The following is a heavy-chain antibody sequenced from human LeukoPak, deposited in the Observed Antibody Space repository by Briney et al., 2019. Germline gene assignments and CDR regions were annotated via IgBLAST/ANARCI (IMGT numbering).Heavy chain of an antibody. CDR2: IYPGDSDT. CDR3: ARHVNYYDSSVYSSPGDY. CDR1: GYSFTSYW. J-gene: IGHJ4*02. V-gene: IGHV5-51*01. Sequence: GESLKISCKGSGYSFTSYWIGWVRQMPGKGLEWMGIIYPGDSDTRYSPSFQGQVTISADKSISTAYLQWSSLKASDTAMYYCARHVNYYDSSVYSSPGDYWGQGTLVTVSS. D-gene: IGHD3-22*01.